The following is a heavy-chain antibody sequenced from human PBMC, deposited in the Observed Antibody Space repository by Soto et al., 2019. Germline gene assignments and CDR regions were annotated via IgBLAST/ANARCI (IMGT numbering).Heavy chain of an antibody. CDR1: GYSFTSYW. Sequence: PGESLKISCKGSGYSFTSYWIGWVRQMPGKGLEWMGIIYPGDSDTRYSPSFQGKVTISADKSISTAYLQWSSLKASDTAMYYCARQTPFSTGRDYYGMDVWGQGTTVTVSS. D-gene: IGHD3-3*02. CDR3: ARQTPFSTGRDYYGMDV. V-gene: IGHV5-51*01. J-gene: IGHJ6*02. CDR2: IYPGDSDT.